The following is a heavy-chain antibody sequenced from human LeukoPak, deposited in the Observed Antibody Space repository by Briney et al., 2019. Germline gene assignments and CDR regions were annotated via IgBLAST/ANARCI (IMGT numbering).Heavy chain of an antibody. Sequence: ASVKVSCKAFGYTFKGFYMHWVRQAPGQGLEWMGWINPNSGVTNFAQKFQGRVSMTRYTSINTAYMDLASLRSDDTAVYYCTIFGYCNTSSCLGDHWGQGTMVTVSS. CDR2: INPNSGVT. D-gene: IGHD2/OR15-2a*01. V-gene: IGHV1-2*02. CDR1: GYTFKGFY. CDR3: TIFGYCNTSSCLGDH. J-gene: IGHJ4*02.